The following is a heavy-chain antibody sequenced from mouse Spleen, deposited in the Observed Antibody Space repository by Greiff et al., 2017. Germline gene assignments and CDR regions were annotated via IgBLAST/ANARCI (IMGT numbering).Heavy chain of an antibody. CDR1: GYTFTSYW. V-gene: IGHV1-64*01. CDR3: ARGDSSGYVRAMDY. J-gene: IGHJ4*01. CDR2: IHPNSGSA. Sequence: QVQLQQPGAELVKPGASVKLSCKASGYTFTSYWMHWVKQRPGQGLEWIGMIHPNSGSANYNEKFKNKATLTVDKSSSTAYMQLSSLTSEDSAVYYCARGDSSGYVRAMDYWGQGTSVTVSS. D-gene: IGHD3-2*01.